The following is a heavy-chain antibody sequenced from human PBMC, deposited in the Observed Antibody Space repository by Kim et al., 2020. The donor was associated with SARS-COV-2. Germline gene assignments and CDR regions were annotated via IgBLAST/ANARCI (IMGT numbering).Heavy chain of an antibody. CDR2: ISYSGNP. CDR3: ARGQPLDY. D-gene: IGHD2-2*01. V-gene: IGHV4-31*03. J-gene: IGHJ4*02. CDR1: GGSIRSGGKF. Sequence: SETLSLTCSVSGGSIRSGGKFWTWIRQHPAKGLDWIGYISYSGNPHYSPSLRSRVSISLQTSENQFSLELTSVTAADTAVYYCARGQPLDYWGQGILVTVSS.